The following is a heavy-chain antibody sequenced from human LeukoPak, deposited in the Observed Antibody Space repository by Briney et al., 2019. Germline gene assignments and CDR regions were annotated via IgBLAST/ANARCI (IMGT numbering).Heavy chain of an antibody. Sequence: GGSLRLSCAASGLTFSGSAMHWVRQASGKGLEWVGRIRSKANSYATAYAASVKGRFTISRDDSKNTAYLEMNSLKTEDTAVYYCTRGALDYRDAYDFWGQGTMVTVSS. D-gene: IGHD3/OR15-3a*01. J-gene: IGHJ3*01. CDR1: GLTFSGSA. V-gene: IGHV3-73*01. CDR3: TRGALDYRDAYDF. CDR2: IRSKANSYAT.